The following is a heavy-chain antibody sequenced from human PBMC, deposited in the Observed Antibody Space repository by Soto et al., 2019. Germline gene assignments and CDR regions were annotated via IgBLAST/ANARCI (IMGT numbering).Heavy chain of an antibody. CDR1: GFTFSSYW. Sequence: LRLSCAASGFTFSSYWMHWVRQAPGKGLMWVSRIHNDGSTTRYADSVKGRFTISRDNAKNTLYLQMSSLRVEDTAVYYCARDNWNSYWGQGTLVTVSS. D-gene: IGHD1-7*01. CDR3: ARDNWNSY. CDR2: IHNDGSTT. J-gene: IGHJ4*01. V-gene: IGHV3-74*01.